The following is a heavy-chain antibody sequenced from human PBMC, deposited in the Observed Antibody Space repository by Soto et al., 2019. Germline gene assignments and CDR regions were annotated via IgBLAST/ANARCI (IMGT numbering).Heavy chain of an antibody. CDR2: ISGSGGST. CDR1: GFTFSSYA. V-gene: IGHV3-23*01. CDR3: AKARPTAVTTLFVVLSVWDGRYNWFDP. D-gene: IGHD4-17*01. J-gene: IGHJ5*02. Sequence: EVQLLESGGGLVQPGGSLRLSCAASGFTFSSYAMSWVRQAPGKGLEWVSAISGSGGSTYYADSEKGRFTISRDNSKNTLYLQMNSLRAEDTAVYYCAKARPTAVTTLFVVLSVWDGRYNWFDPWGQGTLVTVSS.